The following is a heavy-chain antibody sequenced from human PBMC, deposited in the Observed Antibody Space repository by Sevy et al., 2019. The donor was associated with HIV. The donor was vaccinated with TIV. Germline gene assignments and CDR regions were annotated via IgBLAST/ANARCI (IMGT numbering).Heavy chain of an antibody. V-gene: IGHV3-23*01. CDR3: ASVDHQLPYWTNFDY. CDR1: GFTFSSYA. J-gene: IGHJ4*02. Sequence: GGSLRLSCAASGFTFSSYAMSWVRQAPGKGLEWASAISGSGGSTYYADSVKGRFTISRDNSKNTLYLQMNSLRAEDTAVYYCASVDHQLPYWTNFDYWGQGTLVTVSS. D-gene: IGHD2-2*01. CDR2: ISGSGGST.